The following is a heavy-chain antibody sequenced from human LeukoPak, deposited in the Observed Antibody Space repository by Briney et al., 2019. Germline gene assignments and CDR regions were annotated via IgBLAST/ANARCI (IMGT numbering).Heavy chain of an antibody. CDR3: ARGDIWGYDIIDY. Sequence: TSETLSLTCTVSGGSVSSGSYYWSWIRQPPGKGLEWIGYIYYSGSTNYNPSLKSRVTISVDTSKNQFSLKLSSVTAADTAVYYCARGDIWGYDIIDYWGQGTLVTVSS. CDR1: GGSVSSGSYY. V-gene: IGHV4-61*01. D-gene: IGHD3-9*01. CDR2: IYYSGST. J-gene: IGHJ4*02.